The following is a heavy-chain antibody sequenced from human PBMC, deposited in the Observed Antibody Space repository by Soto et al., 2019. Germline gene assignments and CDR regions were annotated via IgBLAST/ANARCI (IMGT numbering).Heavy chain of an antibody. J-gene: IGHJ4*02. CDR1: GYSFTSYW. CDR3: AGRFFGSSAYYYFDY. CDR2: IYPGDSDT. Sequence: GESLKISCKGSGYSFTSYWIGWVRQMPGKGLEWMGIIYPGDSDTRYSPSFQGQVTISADKSISTAYLQWSSLKASDTAMYYCAGRFFGSSAYYYFDYWGQGTLVTVSS. V-gene: IGHV5-51*01. D-gene: IGHD3-22*01.